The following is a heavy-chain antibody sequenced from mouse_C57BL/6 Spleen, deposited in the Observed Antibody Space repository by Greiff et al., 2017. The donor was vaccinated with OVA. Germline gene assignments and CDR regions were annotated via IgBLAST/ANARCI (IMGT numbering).Heavy chain of an antibody. CDR2: IDPSDSYT. CDR1: GYTFTSYW. D-gene: IGHD1-1*01. Sequence: VQLQQPGAELVMPGASVKLSCKASGYTFTSYWMHWVKQRPGQGLEWIGEIDPSDSYTNYNQKFKGKSTLTVDKSSSTAYMQLSSLTSEDSAVYYCARYYGSSYGDFDYWGQGTTLTVSS. CDR3: ARYYGSSYGDFDY. J-gene: IGHJ2*01. V-gene: IGHV1-69*01.